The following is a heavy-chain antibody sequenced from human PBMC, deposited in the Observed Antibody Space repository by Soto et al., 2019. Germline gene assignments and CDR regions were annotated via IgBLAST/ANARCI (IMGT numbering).Heavy chain of an antibody. CDR1: GASINSANW. Sequence: QVLLEESGPGLVRPSGTLSLTCSVSGASINSANWWVWVRQPPGKGLEWIGEIYHIGSTTYNPSLKSRAPISVDKSKNQFSLIVTSVTAADTAVYYCAKRYAFWSGRWYGLGVWGQGTTVTVSS. J-gene: IGHJ6*02. D-gene: IGHD3-3*01. V-gene: IGHV4-4*02. CDR3: AKRYAFWSGRWYGLGV. CDR2: IYHIGST.